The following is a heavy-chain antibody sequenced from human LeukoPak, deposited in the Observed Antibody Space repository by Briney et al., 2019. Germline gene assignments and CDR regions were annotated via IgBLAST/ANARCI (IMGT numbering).Heavy chain of an antibody. V-gene: IGHV3-23*01. CDR3: ARVRSDVDTDMVLGY. Sequence: GGSLRLSCAASGFTFTSYAMTWVRQAPGKGLQWVSTIRATAGTTYYADSVKGRFTISRDNSKNTVYLQMNSLRAEDTAVYYCARVRSDVDTDMVLGYWGQGTLVTVSS. CDR2: IRATAGTT. CDR1: GFTFTSYA. D-gene: IGHD5-18*01. J-gene: IGHJ4*02.